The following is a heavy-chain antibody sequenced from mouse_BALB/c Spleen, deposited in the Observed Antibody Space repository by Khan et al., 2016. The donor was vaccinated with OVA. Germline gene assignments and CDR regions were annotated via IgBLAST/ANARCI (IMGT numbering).Heavy chain of an antibody. CDR3: TRDRINY. CDR1: GYTFTTYW. Sequence: QVQLKQSGAELAKPGASVKMSCKASGYTFTTYWMHWIKQRPGQGLEWIGYINPTSGYTDYNEKFTDRATLSADKSSSTAYMQLTSLTSEDSAVYDSTRDRINYWGQGTTLTVSS. J-gene: IGHJ2*01. V-gene: IGHV1-7*01. CDR2: INPTSGYT.